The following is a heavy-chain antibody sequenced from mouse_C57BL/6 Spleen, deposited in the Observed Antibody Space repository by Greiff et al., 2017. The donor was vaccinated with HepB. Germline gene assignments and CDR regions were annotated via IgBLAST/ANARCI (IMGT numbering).Heavy chain of an antibody. CDR1: GYTFTSYG. CDR2: IYPRSGNT. V-gene: IGHV1-81*01. CDR3: ARSHSNYGFAY. D-gene: IGHD2-5*01. J-gene: IGHJ3*01. Sequence: QVQLQQSGAELARPGASVKLSCKASGYTFTSYGISWVKHRTGQGLEWIGEIYPRSGNTYYNEKFKGKATLTADKSSSTAYMELRSLTSEDSAVYFCARSHSNYGFAYWGQGTLVTVSA.